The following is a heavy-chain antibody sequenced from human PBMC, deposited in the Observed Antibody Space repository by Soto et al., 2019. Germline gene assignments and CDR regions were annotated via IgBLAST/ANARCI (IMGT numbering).Heavy chain of an antibody. V-gene: IGHV1-3*04. CDR3: ARDRDSISGWFGGLDL. D-gene: IGHD6-19*01. CDR2: INTGTDNT. J-gene: IGHJ5*02. CDR1: GYAFTNYA. Sequence: ASVKVSCKASGYAFTNYAVHWVRQAPGQRLEWMGWINTGTDNTQYSQKFQDRVTITRDTSASTAYIELSSLTSEDTALYYCARDRDSISGWFGGLDLWGQGTLVTVSS.